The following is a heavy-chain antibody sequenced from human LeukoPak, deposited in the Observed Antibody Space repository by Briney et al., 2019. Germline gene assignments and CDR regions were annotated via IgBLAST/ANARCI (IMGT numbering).Heavy chain of an antibody. CDR3: ARDDIGSSSYGY. CDR1: GFTFSTSW. CDR2: IKEDGTAK. Sequence: GGSLRLSCAASGFTFSTSWMAWVRQAPGKGLEWVGNIKEDGTAKNYVVSVRGRFTISRDNAKNSLYLQMNSLRGEDTAVYYCARDDIGSSSYGYWGQGTLVTVSS. J-gene: IGHJ4*02. V-gene: IGHV3-7*01. D-gene: IGHD6-6*01.